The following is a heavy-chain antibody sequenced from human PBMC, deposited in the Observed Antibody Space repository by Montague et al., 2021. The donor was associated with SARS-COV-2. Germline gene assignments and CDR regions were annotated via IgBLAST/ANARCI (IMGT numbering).Heavy chain of an antibody. Sequence: SETLSLTCTVSGGSLTNYYWSWIRQPPGKGLERIGEINHGGITNYSPSLKSRVTISADTSKNQFSLKLKSVTAADTANYYCARGHQGVAMIVVVMIGAEYYFDYWGQGSLVTVSS. J-gene: IGHJ4*02. V-gene: IGHV4-34*01. CDR2: INHGGIT. CDR1: GGSLTNYY. CDR3: ARGHQGVAMIVVVMIGAEYYFDY. D-gene: IGHD3-22*01.